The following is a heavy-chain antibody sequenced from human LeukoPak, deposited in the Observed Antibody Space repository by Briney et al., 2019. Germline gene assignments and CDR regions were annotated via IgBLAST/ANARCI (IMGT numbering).Heavy chain of an antibody. J-gene: IGHJ4*02. D-gene: IGHD3-22*01. CDR3: ARRRDSSGYSEGPIDY. V-gene: IGHV4-39*01. CDR2: IYYSGST. CDR1: GGSISSSSYY. Sequence: SETLSLTCTVSGGSISSSSYYWGWIRQPPGKGLEWIGSIYYSGSTYYNPSLKSRVTISVDTSKNQFSLKLSSVTAADTAVYYCARRRDSSGYSEGPIDYWGQGTLVTVSS.